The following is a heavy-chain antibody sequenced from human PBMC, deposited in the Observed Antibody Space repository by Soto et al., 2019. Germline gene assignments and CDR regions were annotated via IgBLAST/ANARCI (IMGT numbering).Heavy chain of an antibody. CDR3: ANSEGILWFGGADGLLDFGVY. CDR1: GFTFSSYG. D-gene: IGHD3-10*01. Sequence: GGSLRLSCAASGFTFSSYGMHWVHQAPGKGLEWVAVISYDGSNKYYADSVKGRFTISRDNSKNTLYLQMNSLRAEDTAVYYCANSEGILWFGGADGLLDFGVYWGQGTLVTVSS. J-gene: IGHJ4*02. CDR2: ISYDGSNK. V-gene: IGHV3-30*18.